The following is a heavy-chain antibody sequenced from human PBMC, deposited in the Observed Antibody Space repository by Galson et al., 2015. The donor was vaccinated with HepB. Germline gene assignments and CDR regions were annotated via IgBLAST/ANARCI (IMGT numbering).Heavy chain of an antibody. CDR3: PTDSSPYYYDTSGNFGYFDL. V-gene: IGHV1-58*02. D-gene: IGHD3-22*01. CDR2: IVVGSGNT. J-gene: IGHJ2*01. Sequence: VQVSCKASGFIFSSSAMQWVRQARGQRLEWIGWIVVGSGNTNYAQKFQERVTITRDMSTNTAYMELSSLRSEDTAVYYCPTDSSPYYYDTSGNFGYFDLWGRGTLVTVSS. CDR1: GFIFSSSA.